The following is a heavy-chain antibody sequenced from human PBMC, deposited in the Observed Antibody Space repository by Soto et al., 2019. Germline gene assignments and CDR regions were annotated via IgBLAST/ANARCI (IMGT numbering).Heavy chain of an antibody. CDR1: GYTFTNYW. CDR3: ARDYHDSSGYSSAPFDY. Sequence: GESLKISCKASGYTFTNYWINWGRQMPGKGLEWMGRIDPSDSYTTYSPSFKGHVTVSTDKSIATPYLQWTSLKASDTAMYYCARDYHDSSGYSSAPFDYWGQGTLVTVSS. CDR2: IDPSDSYT. D-gene: IGHD3-22*01. J-gene: IGHJ4*02. V-gene: IGHV5-10-1*01.